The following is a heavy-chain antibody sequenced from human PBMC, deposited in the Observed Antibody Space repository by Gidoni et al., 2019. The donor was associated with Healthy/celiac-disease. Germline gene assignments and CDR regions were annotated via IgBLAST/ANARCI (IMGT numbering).Heavy chain of an antibody. V-gene: IGHV4-59*08. CDR1: GGSISSYY. Sequence: QVQLQESGPGLVKPSETLSLTCTVSGGSISSYYWSWIRQPPGKGLEWIGYIYYSGSTNYNPSLKSRVTISVDTSKNQFSLKLSSVTAADTAVYYCAYSGITYYYYYMDVWGKGTTVTVSS. D-gene: IGHD1-20*01. CDR3: AYSGITYYYYYMDV. J-gene: IGHJ6*03. CDR2: IYYSGST.